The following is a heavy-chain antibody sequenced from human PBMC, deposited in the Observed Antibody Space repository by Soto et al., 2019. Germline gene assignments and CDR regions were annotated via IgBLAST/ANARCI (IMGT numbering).Heavy chain of an antibody. CDR3: AKDCGYSSSCILF. Sequence: GGSLRLSCAASGFTFSSYAMSWVRQAPGKGLEWVSAISGSGGSTYYADSVKGRFTISRDNSKNTLYLQMNSPRAEDTAVYYCAKDCGYSSSCILFGGQGTLVTVSS. J-gene: IGHJ4*02. V-gene: IGHV3-23*01. CDR1: GFTFSSYA. D-gene: IGHD6-13*01. CDR2: ISGSGGST.